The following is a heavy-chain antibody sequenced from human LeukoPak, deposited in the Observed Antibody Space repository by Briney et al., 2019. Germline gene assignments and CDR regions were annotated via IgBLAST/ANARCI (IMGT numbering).Heavy chain of an antibody. CDR1: GGTFSSYA. J-gene: IGHJ6*03. D-gene: IGHD3-3*01. CDR3: ARAERITIFGVVTPGYYYYMDV. Sequence: SSVKVSCKASGGTFSSYAISWVRQAPRHGLEWMGGIIPIFGTANYAQKFQGRVTITADESTSTAYMELSSLRSEDTAVYYCARAERITIFGVVTPGYYYYMDVWGKGTTVTVSS. CDR2: IIPIFGTA. V-gene: IGHV1-69*01.